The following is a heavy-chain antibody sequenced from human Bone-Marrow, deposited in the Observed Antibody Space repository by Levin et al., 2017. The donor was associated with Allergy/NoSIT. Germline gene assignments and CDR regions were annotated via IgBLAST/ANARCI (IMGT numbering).Heavy chain of an antibody. CDR2: INKDGSKR. D-gene: IGHD2-21*01. Sequence: GESLKIPCVASGFTFSGDWMSWVRLAPGKGLEWVADINKDGSKRYYVDSVKGRFTISRDNAKNSLYLQMDTLRAEDTAVYYSAGDPSCSDDCFTLDYWGQGTRVTVSS. V-gene: IGHV3-7*01. CDR3: AGDPSCSDDCFTLDY. J-gene: IGHJ4*02. CDR1: GFTFSGDW.